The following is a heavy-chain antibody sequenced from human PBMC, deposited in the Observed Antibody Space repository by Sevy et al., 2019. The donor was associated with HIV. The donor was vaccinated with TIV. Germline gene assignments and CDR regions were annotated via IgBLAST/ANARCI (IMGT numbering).Heavy chain of an antibody. CDR3: ARGSSSWYDY. J-gene: IGHJ4*02. CDR1: GYTFTTYN. D-gene: IGHD2-2*01. V-gene: IGHV1-18*01. CDR2: MSPYNGNK. Sequence: ASVKVSCKAYGYTFTTYNIVWVRQAPGQGLGWLAWMSPYNGNKNYAQRVQGRVTMTTDTFTDTAFLELRSLKFDDTAVYYCARGSSSWYDYWGQGTLVTVSS.